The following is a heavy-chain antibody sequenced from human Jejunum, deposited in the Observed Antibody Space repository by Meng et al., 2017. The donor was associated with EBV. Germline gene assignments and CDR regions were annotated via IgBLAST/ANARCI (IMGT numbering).Heavy chain of an antibody. D-gene: IGHD5-12*01. V-gene: IGHV3-53*01. CDR2: IYSCGST. CDR3: AKGYTGYFSIDY. CDR1: WFSIRSLY. J-gene: IGHJ4*02. Sequence: VQRVEYAVGLVHTWGSLRPPSTASWFSIRSLYMSWVRQAPGKVLDCFSIIYSCGSTYYADSVKGRFTISRDNSKNTLYLQMNGLRAEDTAVYYCAKGYTGYFSIDYWGQGTLVTVSS.